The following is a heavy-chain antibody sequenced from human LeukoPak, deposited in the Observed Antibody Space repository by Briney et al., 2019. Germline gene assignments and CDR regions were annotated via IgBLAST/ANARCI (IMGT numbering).Heavy chain of an antibody. CDR2: FSNSGTT. V-gene: IGHV4-59*12. CDR1: GGSISDYY. D-gene: IGHD7-27*01. CDR3: ARGSNWGDY. Sequence: SESLSLTCTVSGGSISDYYWSWIRQPPGKGLEWIGYFSNSGTTNQNPSLKSRVTMSVDTSKNQFSLKLSSVTAADTAVYYCARGSNWGDYWGQGALVTVSS. J-gene: IGHJ4*02.